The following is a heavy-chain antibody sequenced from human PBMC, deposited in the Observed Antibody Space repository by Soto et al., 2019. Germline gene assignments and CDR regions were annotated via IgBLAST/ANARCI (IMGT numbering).Heavy chain of an antibody. CDR2: IYYSGST. CDR3: ARAPWEYQPLHRYFDY. J-gene: IGHJ4*02. CDR1: GGSISRGSYY. V-gene: IGHV4-31*03. D-gene: IGHD2-2*01. Sequence: QVQLQESGPGLVKPSQTLSLTCTVSGGSISRGSYYWSWVRQHPGKGLEWIGYIYYSGSTYNNPSLKSRVTILVDTSKNQFSLKLSSVTAADTAVYYCARAPWEYQPLHRYFDYWGQGTLVTVSS.